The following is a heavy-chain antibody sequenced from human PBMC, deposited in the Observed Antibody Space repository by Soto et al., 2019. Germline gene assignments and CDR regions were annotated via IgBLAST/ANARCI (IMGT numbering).Heavy chain of an antibody. V-gene: IGHV1-18*01. CDR2: ISANNGNT. Sequence: QVQLVQSGAEVKKPGASVKVSCKASGYTFTSYGISWVRQAPGQGLEWMGWISANNGNTKYAQNFQGRVTMTTDTSTSTAYMELRSMRSDDTAVYYCARAYSPGLFDPWGQGTLVTVSS. D-gene: IGHD2-15*01. CDR3: ARAYSPGLFDP. J-gene: IGHJ5*02. CDR1: GYTFTSYG.